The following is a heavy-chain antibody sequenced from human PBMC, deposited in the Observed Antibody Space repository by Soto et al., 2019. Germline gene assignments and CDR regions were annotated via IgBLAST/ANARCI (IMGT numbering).Heavy chain of an antibody. J-gene: IGHJ3*02. V-gene: IGHV3-21*06. CDR2: IDRSSTYI. Sequence: GGSLRLSCAASGFTFSSYGMNWVRQAPGKGLEWVSSIDRSSTYIYYADSVKGRFTISRDNAKNSLFLQMNSLRAEDTAMYYCASFWGHEGETATLLDAFDIWGPGTMVTVSS. D-gene: IGHD7-27*01. CDR3: ASFWGHEGETATLLDAFDI. CDR1: GFTFSSYG.